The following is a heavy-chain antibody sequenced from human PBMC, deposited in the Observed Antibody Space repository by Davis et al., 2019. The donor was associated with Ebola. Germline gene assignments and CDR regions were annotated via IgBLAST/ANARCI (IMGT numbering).Heavy chain of an antibody. J-gene: IGHJ6*04. CDR1: GGSISTYL. V-gene: IGHV4-59*01. CDR2: IYYIGTT. Sequence: SETLSLTCTVSGGSISTYLWTWIRQPPGKGLEWLGYIYYIGTTNYNPSLKSRVTISVDTSKNQFSLKLSSVTAADTAVYYCARGQLRGSGSYWKTYYYYGMDVWGKGTTVTVSS. CDR3: ARGQLRGSGSYWKTYYYYGMDV. D-gene: IGHD3-10*01.